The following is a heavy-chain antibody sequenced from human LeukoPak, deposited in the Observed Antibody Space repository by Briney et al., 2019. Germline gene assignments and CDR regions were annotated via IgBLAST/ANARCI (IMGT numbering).Heavy chain of an antibody. Sequence: PGGSLRLSCAASGFTVSNAWMSWVRQAPGKGLEWVGRIKNKIDGGTTDYAAPVKGRFTISRDDSKNTLYLQMNSLKTEDTALYYRTTGTNSPRDYWGQGTLVTVSS. CDR1: GFTVSNAW. J-gene: IGHJ4*02. CDR2: IKNKIDGGTT. D-gene: IGHD2-8*01. CDR3: TTGTNSPRDY. V-gene: IGHV3-15*01.